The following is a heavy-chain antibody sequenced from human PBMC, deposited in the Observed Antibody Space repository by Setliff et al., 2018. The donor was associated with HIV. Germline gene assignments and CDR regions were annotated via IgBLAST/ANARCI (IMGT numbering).Heavy chain of an antibody. J-gene: IGHJ4*02. CDR3: ARPYFGSGIYY. D-gene: IGHD3-10*01. CDR1: GGSISSYY. CDR2: IYSSGST. Sequence: TSETLSLTCTVSGGSISSYYWSWIRQPPGKGLEWLGHIYSSGSTNYNPSLKSRVTISVDTSKNQFSLKLYSVTAADTAVYYCARPYFGSGIYYWGQGTLVTVSS. V-gene: IGHV4-4*09.